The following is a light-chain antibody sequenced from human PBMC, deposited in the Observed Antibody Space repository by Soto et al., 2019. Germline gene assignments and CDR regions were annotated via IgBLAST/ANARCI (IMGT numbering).Light chain of an antibody. CDR1: SSNIAGNT. Sequence: QSALTQPPSLSGTPGQRVTISCSGSSSNIAGNTVHWYQHLPGTAPKLLIYINDQRPSGVPGRFSASTSGTSASLAISGLQSDDEADYYCCSYAGNFIWVFGGGTKVTVL. CDR2: IND. CDR3: CSYAGNFIWV. J-gene: IGLJ3*02. V-gene: IGLV1-44*01.